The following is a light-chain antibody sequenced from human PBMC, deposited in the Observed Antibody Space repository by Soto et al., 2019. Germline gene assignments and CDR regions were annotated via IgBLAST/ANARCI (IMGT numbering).Light chain of an antibody. CDR2: EAS. CDR1: QTINGW. V-gene: IGKV1-5*03. J-gene: IGKJ3*01. CDR3: QHYAVYAMFT. Sequence: IQMTQSLSTRSASVGDRVTITCPTSQTINGWLAWYQQKPGKAPKLLIYEASNLHSGVPSRFSGNGSGTEFTLTISSLQPDDFATYYCQHYAVYAMFTFGHGTKVDIK.